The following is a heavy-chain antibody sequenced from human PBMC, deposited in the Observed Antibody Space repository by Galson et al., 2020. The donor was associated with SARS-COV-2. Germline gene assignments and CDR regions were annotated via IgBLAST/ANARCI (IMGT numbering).Heavy chain of an antibody. V-gene: IGHV3-30*03. D-gene: IGHD3-10*01. Sequence: TGGSLRLSCAASGFTFSNYGMHWVRQAPGKGLEWVAIISYDGNNKYYADSVKGRFTISRDNSKNTLYLQMNSLRAEDTAVYYCARGSNSHAFDIWGQGTMVTVSS. CDR1: GFTFSNYG. CDR2: ISYDGNNK. CDR3: ARGSNSHAFDI. J-gene: IGHJ3*02.